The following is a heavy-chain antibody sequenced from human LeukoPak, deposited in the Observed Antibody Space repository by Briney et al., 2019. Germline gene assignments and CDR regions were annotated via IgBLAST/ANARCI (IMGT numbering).Heavy chain of an antibody. CDR1: GFTFSSYG. J-gene: IGHJ4*02. CDR2: IRCDGSNK. CDR3: AKPYCSGGSCYYLGRGAFDY. Sequence: PGWSLRLSCAASGFTFSSYGMHWVRQAPGKGLEWVAFIRCDGSNKYYADSVKGRFTISRDDSKNTLYVQMNSLRAEDTAVYYCAKPYCSGGSCYYLGRGAFDYWGQGTLVTVSS. D-gene: IGHD2-15*01. V-gene: IGHV3-30*02.